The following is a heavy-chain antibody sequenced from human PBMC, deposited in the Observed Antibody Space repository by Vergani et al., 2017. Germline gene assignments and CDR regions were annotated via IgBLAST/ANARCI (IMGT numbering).Heavy chain of an antibody. J-gene: IGHJ3*02. CDR3: ARDILYGDYGNAFDI. CDR2: IYYSGST. CDR1: GGSISSSSYY. D-gene: IGHD4-17*01. Sequence: QLQLQESGPGLVKPSETLSLTCTVSGGSISSSSYYWGWIRQPPGKGLEWIGSIYYSGSTYYNPSLKSRVTISVDTSKNQFSLKLSSVTAADTAVYYCARDILYGDYGNAFDIWGQGTMVTVSS. V-gene: IGHV4-39*02.